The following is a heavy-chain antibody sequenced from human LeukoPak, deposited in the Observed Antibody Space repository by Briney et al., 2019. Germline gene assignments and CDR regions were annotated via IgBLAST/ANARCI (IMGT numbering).Heavy chain of an antibody. CDR2: ITGSSSTI. Sequence: PGGSLRLSCAASGFTFSSSSMNWVRQAPGKGLEWVSFITGSSSTIYYADSVKGRFTISRDNAKNSLYLQMNSLRAEDTAVYYCASCSSTNCYWGQGTLVTVSS. CDR1: GFTFSSSS. V-gene: IGHV3-48*01. D-gene: IGHD2-2*01. J-gene: IGHJ4*02. CDR3: ASCSSTNCY.